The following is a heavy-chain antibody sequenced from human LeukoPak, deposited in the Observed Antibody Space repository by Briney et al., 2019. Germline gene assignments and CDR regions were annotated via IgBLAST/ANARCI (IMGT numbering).Heavy chain of an antibody. D-gene: IGHD5-18*01. CDR2: ISSSSSTI. CDR1: GFTFSSYS. V-gene: IGHV3-48*04. J-gene: IGHJ4*02. Sequence: GGSLRLSCAASGFTFSSYSMNWVRQAPGKGLEWVSYISSSSSTIYYADSVKGRFTISRDNAKNSLYLQMNSLRAEDTAVYYCARDPWGYSYGRLDYWGQGTLVTVSS. CDR3: ARDPWGYSYGRLDY.